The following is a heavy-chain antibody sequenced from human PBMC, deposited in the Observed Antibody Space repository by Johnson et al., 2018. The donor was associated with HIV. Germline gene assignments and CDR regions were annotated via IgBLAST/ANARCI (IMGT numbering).Heavy chain of an antibody. Sequence: QMQLVESGGGVVQPGRSLRLSCAASGFTFSSYAMHWVRQAPGKGLEWVAVISYDGSNKYYADSVKGRFNISRDNSKNTLYLQMNSLRAEDTAVYYCAKDATLQDGTGAFDIWGQGTMVTVSS. J-gene: IGHJ3*02. D-gene: IGHD1-1*01. CDR2: ISYDGSNK. CDR3: AKDATLQDGTGAFDI. CDR1: GFTFSSYA. V-gene: IGHV3-30-3*01.